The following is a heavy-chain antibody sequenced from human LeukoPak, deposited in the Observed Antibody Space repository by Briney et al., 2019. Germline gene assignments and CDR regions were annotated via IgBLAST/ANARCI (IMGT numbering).Heavy chain of an antibody. J-gene: IGHJ4*02. V-gene: IGHV4-59*12. D-gene: IGHD2/OR15-2a*01. CDR2: FYYSGST. CDR3: ANQDSTEYSYYFDF. CDR1: GGSISSYY. Sequence: SETLSLTCTVSGGSISSYYWSWIRQPPGKGLEWIGYFYYSGSTKYNPSLKSRVTISVDTSKNQFSLKLSSVTAADTAVYYCANQDSTEYSYYFDFWGQGTLVTVSS.